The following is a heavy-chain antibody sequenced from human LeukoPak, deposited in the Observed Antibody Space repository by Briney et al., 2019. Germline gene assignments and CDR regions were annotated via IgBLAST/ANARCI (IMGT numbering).Heavy chain of an antibody. Sequence: SETLSLTCTVSGGSISSYYWNWIRQPAGKGPEWIGRIQRSGNTIYNPSLKSRVTMSVDKSKDQFSLKLTSVTAADAAVYYCARDEGSGWYDYWGQGTLVTVSS. CDR2: IQRSGNT. CDR1: GGSISSYY. D-gene: IGHD6-19*01. CDR3: ARDEGSGWYDY. V-gene: IGHV4-4*07. J-gene: IGHJ4*02.